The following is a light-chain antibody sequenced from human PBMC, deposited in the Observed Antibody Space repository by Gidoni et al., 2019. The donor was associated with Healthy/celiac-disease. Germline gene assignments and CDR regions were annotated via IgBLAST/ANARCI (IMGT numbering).Light chain of an antibody. CDR1: QSISSY. Sequence: DIQMTQSPSSLSASVGDRVTITCRASQSISSYLNWYQQKPGKAPKLLIYAASSLQSGVPSRFSGSGYGTDLTRTISSLQPEDFATYYCQQSYSTPWTFGQGTKVEIK. J-gene: IGKJ1*01. V-gene: IGKV1-39*01. CDR2: AAS. CDR3: QQSYSTPWT.